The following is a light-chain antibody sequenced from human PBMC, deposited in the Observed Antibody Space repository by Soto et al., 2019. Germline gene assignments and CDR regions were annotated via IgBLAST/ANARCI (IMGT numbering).Light chain of an antibody. Sequence: QYALTQPPSASGSPGQSVTISCTGTSGDVGAYNYVSWYQQYPGKAPKLMIYEVSKRPSGVPDRFSGSKSGKTASLTVSGLQPEDEADYYCTSYAGSNIWVFGGGTKLTVL. J-gene: IGLJ3*02. V-gene: IGLV2-8*01. CDR2: EVS. CDR3: TSYAGSNIWV. CDR1: SGDVGAYNY.